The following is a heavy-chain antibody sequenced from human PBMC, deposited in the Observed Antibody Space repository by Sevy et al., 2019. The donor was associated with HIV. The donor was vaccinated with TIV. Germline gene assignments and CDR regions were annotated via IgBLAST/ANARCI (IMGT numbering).Heavy chain of an antibody. J-gene: IGHJ4*02. CDR3: ATAREYYQDSSGYLDF. D-gene: IGHD3-22*01. Sequence: ASVKVSCKVSGYTLTGLSMHWVRQAPGKGREWMGRFDPEDGETIYAQNFQGRVTLTDDTYRDKAYMELSSLRYEDTAVYYYATAREYYQDSSGYLDFWGQGTLVTVSS. V-gene: IGHV1-24*01. CDR1: GYTLTGLS. CDR2: FDPEDGET.